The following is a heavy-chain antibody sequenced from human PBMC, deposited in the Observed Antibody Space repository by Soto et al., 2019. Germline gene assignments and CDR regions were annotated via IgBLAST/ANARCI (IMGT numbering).Heavy chain of an antibody. CDR3: AGGPGVARNY. V-gene: IGHV4-30-2*01. Sequence: QLQLQESGSGLVKPSQTLSLTCAVSGGSISSGGYSWSWIRQPPGKGLEWIGYISHSVSTYYNPSLKSRVTRSVDRSKNQYSLKLSSVTAADTAVSYCAGGPGVARNYWGQGTLVSVSS. CDR2: ISHSVST. CDR1: GGSISSGGYS. J-gene: IGHJ4*02. D-gene: IGHD5-12*01.